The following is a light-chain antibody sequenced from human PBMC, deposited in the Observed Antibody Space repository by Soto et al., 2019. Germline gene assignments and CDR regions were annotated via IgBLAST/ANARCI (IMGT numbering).Light chain of an antibody. Sequence: LSPGERATLSCRASQIVSSSYLAWYQQKPGQAPRLLIYGASSRATGIPDRFSGSGSGTDFTLTISRLEPEDFAVYYCQQYGSSAWTFGQGTKVDIK. V-gene: IGKV3-20*01. J-gene: IGKJ1*01. CDR3: QQYGSSAWT. CDR2: GAS. CDR1: QIVSSSY.